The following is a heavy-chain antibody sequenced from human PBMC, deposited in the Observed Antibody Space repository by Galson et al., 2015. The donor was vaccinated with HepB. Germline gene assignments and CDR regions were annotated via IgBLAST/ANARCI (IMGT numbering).Heavy chain of an antibody. Sequence: SVKVSCKASGYTFTSYGVSWVRQAPGQGLEWMGWISAYNGNTNYAQKLQGRVTMTTDTSTSTAYLELRSLRSDDTAVYYCARIPGYDDSSGYYPDYWGQGTLVTVSS. CDR1: GYTFTSYG. CDR3: ARIPGYDDSSGYYPDY. CDR2: ISAYNGNT. D-gene: IGHD3-22*01. J-gene: IGHJ4*02. V-gene: IGHV1-18*04.